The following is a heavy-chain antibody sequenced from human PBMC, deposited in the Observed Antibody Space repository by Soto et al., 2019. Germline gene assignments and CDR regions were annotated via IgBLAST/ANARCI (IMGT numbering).Heavy chain of an antibody. CDR2: TSANGGST. D-gene: IGHD3-9*01. J-gene: IGHJ4*02. V-gene: IGHV3-23*01. CDR1: GFPLSPRA. Sequence: GGALRLSCAAPGFPLSPRAMSWVRQAPGKGLEWVSGTSANGGSTYYTDPVKGRFTISRDNAKNTLYLQMNSLRAEDTAVYYCAKAISTSRTLLDYWGQGTLVTVSS. CDR3: AKAISTSRTLLDY.